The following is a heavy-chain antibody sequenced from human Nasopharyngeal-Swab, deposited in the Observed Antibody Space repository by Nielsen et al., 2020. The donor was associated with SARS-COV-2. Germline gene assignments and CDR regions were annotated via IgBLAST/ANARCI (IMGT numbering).Heavy chain of an antibody. CDR2: NYYSGST. V-gene: IGHV4-39*01. CDR3: ARQIWLRFSWFHP. D-gene: IGHD5-12*01. CDR1: GGSISSSSYY. Sequence: SETLSLTCTVSGGSISSSSYYWGWIRKPPGKGLEWIGSNYYSGSTYDNPSLKSRVTISVDTSKNQFSLKLSSVTAADTAVYYCARQIWLRFSWFHPWGQGTLVTVSS. J-gene: IGHJ5*02.